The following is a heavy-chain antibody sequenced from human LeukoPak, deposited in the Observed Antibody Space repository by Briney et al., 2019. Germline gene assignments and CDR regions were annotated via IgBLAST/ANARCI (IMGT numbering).Heavy chain of an antibody. V-gene: IGHV1-2*02. Sequence: ASVKVSCKASGYTFTGYYMHWVRQAPGQGLEWMGWINPNSGGTNYAQKFQGRVTMTRDTSISTAYMELSRLRSDDTAVYYCARDSTMVRGVEGFAVCWGQGTLVTVSS. CDR1: GYTFTGYY. D-gene: IGHD3-10*01. CDR2: INPNSGGT. J-gene: IGHJ4*02. CDR3: ARDSTMVRGVEGFAVC.